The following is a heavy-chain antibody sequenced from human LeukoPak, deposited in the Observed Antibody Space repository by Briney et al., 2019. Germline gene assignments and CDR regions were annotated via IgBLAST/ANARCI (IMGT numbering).Heavy chain of an antibody. Sequence: SETLSLTCTVSGGSISSYYWNWIRQPPGKGLEWIGYIYHSGSTYYNPSLKSRVTISVDRSKNQFSLKLSSVTAADTAVYYCARVSFRGSGRGWFDPWGQGTLVTVSS. V-gene: IGHV4-59*12. CDR2: IYHSGST. J-gene: IGHJ5*02. CDR3: ARVSFRGSGRGWFDP. CDR1: GGSISSYY. D-gene: IGHD3-10*01.